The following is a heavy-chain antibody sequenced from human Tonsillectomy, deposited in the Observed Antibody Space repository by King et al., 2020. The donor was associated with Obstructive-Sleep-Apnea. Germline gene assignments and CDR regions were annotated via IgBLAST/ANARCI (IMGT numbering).Heavy chain of an antibody. CDR3: TRGASYGYDY. CDR2: IKSKAYGGKS. J-gene: IGHJ4*02. Sequence: VQLVESGGGLIQPGRSLRLSCTTSGFTFGDYAMSWFRQAPGKGLEWVGFIKSKAYGGKSVYAASVKGRFTISRDDSKSIAYLQMNSLTTEDTAVYYCTRGASYGYDYWGQGTLVTVSS. CDR1: GFTFGDYA. V-gene: IGHV3-49*03. D-gene: IGHD5-18*01.